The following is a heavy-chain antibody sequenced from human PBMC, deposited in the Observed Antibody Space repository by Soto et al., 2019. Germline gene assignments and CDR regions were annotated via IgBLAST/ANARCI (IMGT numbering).Heavy chain of an antibody. CDR3: ARAAIHGSSWYFGFDP. Sequence: QVQLVQSGSEVKMPGSSVKVSCKPSGGTFSRHAINWVRQAPGQGLEWMGGIIPLFGTTNYAQKFKGRVTISADESTSTAYMELSSLTSEDAAVYYCARAAIHGSSWYFGFDPWGQGTLVTVSS. CDR1: GGTFSRHA. CDR2: IIPLFGTT. V-gene: IGHV1-69*01. D-gene: IGHD6-13*01. J-gene: IGHJ5*02.